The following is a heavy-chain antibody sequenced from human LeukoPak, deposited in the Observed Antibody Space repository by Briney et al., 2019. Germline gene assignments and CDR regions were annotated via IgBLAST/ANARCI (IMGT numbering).Heavy chain of an antibody. CDR2: IYTSGST. CDR1: GGSISSYY. D-gene: IGHD6-13*01. CDR3: ARELAAAGTTLPYYYYGMDV. J-gene: IGHJ6*02. V-gene: IGHV4-4*07. Sequence: SETLSLTCTVSGGSISSYYWSWIRQPAGKGLEWIGRIYTSGSTNYNPSLKSRVTMSVDTSKNQFSLKPSSVTAADTAVYYCARELAAAGTTLPYYYYGMDVWGQGTTVTVSS.